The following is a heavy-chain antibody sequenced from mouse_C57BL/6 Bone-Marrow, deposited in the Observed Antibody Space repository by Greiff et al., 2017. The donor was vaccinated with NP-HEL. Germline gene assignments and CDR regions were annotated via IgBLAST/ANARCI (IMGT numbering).Heavy chain of an antibody. CDR1: GFTFSDFY. V-gene: IGHV7-1*01. CDR3: ARDDYDRTWFAY. D-gene: IGHD2-4*01. Sequence: DVMLVESGGGLVQSGRSLRLSCATSGFTFSDFYMEWVRQAPGKGLEWIAASRNKANDYTTEYSASVKGRFIVSRDTSQSILYLQMNALRAEDTAIYYCARDDYDRTWFAYWGQGTLVTVSA. J-gene: IGHJ3*01. CDR2: SRNKANDYTT.